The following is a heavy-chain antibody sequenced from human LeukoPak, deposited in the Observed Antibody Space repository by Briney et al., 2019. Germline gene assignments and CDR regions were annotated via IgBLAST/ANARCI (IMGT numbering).Heavy chain of an antibody. V-gene: IGHV1-69*05. J-gene: IGHJ5*01. CDR3: ARGDGYGDNCFDS. CDR1: GGTFSSYG. Sequence: ASVKVSCKAFGGTFSSYGISWVRQAPGQGLEWMGRIIPIFGTAYYARKFQGRVTITTDESTSTAYMELSSLRSENTAVYYCARGDGYGDNCFDSWGQGTLVTVSS. CDR2: IIPIFGTA. D-gene: IGHD5-24*01.